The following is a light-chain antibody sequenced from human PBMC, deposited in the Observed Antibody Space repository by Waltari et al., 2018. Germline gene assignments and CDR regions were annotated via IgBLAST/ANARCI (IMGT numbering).Light chain of an antibody. V-gene: IGKV3-20*01. Sequence: EIVLTPSPGTLSLSPGEGATLSCRASQSVNTDLAWYQQRPGQAPRLLIYGASSRATGIPDRFSGSGSGTDFTLNISRLDPEDFAVYFCQQYGSSPRTFGQGTKVEVK. CDR2: GAS. CDR1: QSVNTD. CDR3: QQYGSSPRT. J-gene: IGKJ1*01.